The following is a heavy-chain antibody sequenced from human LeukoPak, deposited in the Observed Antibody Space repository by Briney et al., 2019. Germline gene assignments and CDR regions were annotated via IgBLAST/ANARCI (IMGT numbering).Heavy chain of an antibody. CDR1: GFTFSSYV. CDR3: ARDPRGWFGDFDY. D-gene: IGHD3-10*01. J-gene: IGHJ4*02. Sequence: PGGSLRLSCAASGFTFSSYVMNWVRQAPGKGLEWVSYISSSGSTIYYADSVKGRFTISRDNAKNSLYLQMNSLRAEDTAVYYCARDPRGWFGDFDYWGQGTLVTVSS. V-gene: IGHV3-48*03. CDR2: ISSSGSTI.